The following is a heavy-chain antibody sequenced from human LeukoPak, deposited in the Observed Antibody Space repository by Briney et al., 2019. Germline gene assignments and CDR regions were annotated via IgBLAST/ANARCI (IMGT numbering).Heavy chain of an antibody. J-gene: IGHJ4*02. CDR1: GGTFSSYA. V-gene: IGHV1-69*05. D-gene: IGHD3-22*01. Sequence: SVKVSCKASGGTFSSYAISWVRQAPGQGLEWMGRIIPIFGTANYAQKFQGRVTITTDESTSTAYMELSSLRSEDTAVYYCAREDYDSSGYYYQHYFDYWGQGTLVTVSS. CDR3: AREDYDSSGYYYQHYFDY. CDR2: IIPIFGTA.